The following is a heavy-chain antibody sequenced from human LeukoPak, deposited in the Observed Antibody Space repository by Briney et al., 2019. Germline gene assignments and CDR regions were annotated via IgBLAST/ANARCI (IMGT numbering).Heavy chain of an antibody. Sequence: SETLSLTCTVSGGSISSGGYYWSWIRQHPGKGLEWIGYIYYSGSTYYNPSLKSRATISVDTSKNQFSLKLSSVTAADTAVYYCARDAPYYDFWSGYYYYYYMDVWGKGTTVTVSS. CDR3: ARDAPYYDFWSGYYYYYYMDV. J-gene: IGHJ6*03. V-gene: IGHV4-31*03. CDR1: GGSISSGGYY. D-gene: IGHD3-3*01. CDR2: IYYSGST.